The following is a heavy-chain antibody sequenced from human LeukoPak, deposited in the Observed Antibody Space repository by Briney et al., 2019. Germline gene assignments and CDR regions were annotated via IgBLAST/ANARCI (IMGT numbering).Heavy chain of an antibody. Sequence: SETLSLTCTVSGGSISRYYWSWIRQPPGKGLEWIGYIYYSGTTNYNPSLKSRVTISVDTSKNQFSLKLSSVTVADTAVYYCARVAHSSAWSYFDYWGQGTLVTVSS. J-gene: IGHJ4*02. CDR3: ARVAHSSAWSYFDY. CDR2: IYYSGTT. D-gene: IGHD6-19*01. V-gene: IGHV4-59*01. CDR1: GGSISRYY.